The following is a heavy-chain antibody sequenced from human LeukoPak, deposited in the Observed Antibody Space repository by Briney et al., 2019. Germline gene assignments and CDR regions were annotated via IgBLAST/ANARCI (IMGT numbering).Heavy chain of an antibody. CDR1: GYTFTSYG. J-gene: IGHJ4*02. V-gene: IGHV1-18*01. Sequence: GASVKVSCKASGYTFTSYGISWVRLAPGQGLEWMGWISAYNGNTNYAQKLQGRVTMTTDTSTSTAYMELRSLRSDDTAVYYCARAQTPGYYDFWSGYYSWXQGTLVTVSS. CDR2: ISAYNGNT. CDR3: ARAQTPGYYDFWSGYYS. D-gene: IGHD3-3*01.